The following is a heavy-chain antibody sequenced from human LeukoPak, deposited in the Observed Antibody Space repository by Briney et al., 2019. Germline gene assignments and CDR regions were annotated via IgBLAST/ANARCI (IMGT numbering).Heavy chain of an antibody. J-gene: IGHJ5*02. D-gene: IGHD2-21*01. CDR2: MNPNSGNT. CDR3: ARSAFQGGWFDP. V-gene: IGHV1-8*03. Sequence: ASVKVSCKASGYTFTSYDINWVRQATGQGLEWMGWMNPNSGNTVYAQKFQGRVTITRNTFISTAYMELSSLRSEDTAVYYCARSAFQGGWFDPWGQGTLVTVSS. CDR1: GYTFTSYD.